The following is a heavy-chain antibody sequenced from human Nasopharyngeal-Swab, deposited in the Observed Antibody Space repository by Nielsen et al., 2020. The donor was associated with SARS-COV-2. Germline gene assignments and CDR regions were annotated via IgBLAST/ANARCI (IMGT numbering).Heavy chain of an antibody. CDR3: ARNDNGLVIWYYYYMDV. D-gene: IGHD2-15*01. V-gene: IGHV3-11*06. CDR1: GFSSSDYY. CDR2: ISSDRSIYT. J-gene: IGHJ6*03. Sequence: GESLKISCAASGFSSSDYYMSWIRQAPGKGLEWVAYISSDRSIYTFYADSVKGRFTISRDTAKNSLSLQMDSLRVEDTAVYYCARNDNGLVIWYYYYMDVWGKGTTVTVTS.